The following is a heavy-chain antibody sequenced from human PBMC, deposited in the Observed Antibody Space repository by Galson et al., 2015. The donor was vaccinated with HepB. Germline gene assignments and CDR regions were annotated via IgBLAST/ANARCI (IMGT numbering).Heavy chain of an antibody. J-gene: IGHJ6*03. CDR1: GFTFSSYG. D-gene: IGHD4-17*01. Sequence: SLRLSCAASGFTFSSYGMHWVRQAPGKGLEWVAVISYDGSNKYYADSVKGRFTISRDNSKNTLYLQMNSLRAEDTAVYYCAKDSALTYGDYSYYYYYYYMDVWGKGTTVTVSS. V-gene: IGHV3-30*18. CDR3: AKDSALTYGDYSYYYYYYYMDV. CDR2: ISYDGSNK.